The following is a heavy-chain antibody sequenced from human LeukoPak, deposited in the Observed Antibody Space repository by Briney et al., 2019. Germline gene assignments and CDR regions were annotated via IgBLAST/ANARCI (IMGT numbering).Heavy chain of an antibody. Sequence: KTSETLSLTCTLSGGSISSGDYYWSWIRQPPGKGLEWIGYIYYSGSTYYNPSLKSRVTISVDTSKNQFSLKLSSVTAADTAVYYCTSSPDFLKGGWGPFDYWGQGTLVTVSS. CDR3: TSSPDFLKGGWGPFDY. V-gene: IGHV4-30-4*08. D-gene: IGHD3-3*01. CDR2: IYYSGST. J-gene: IGHJ4*02. CDR1: GGSISSGDYY.